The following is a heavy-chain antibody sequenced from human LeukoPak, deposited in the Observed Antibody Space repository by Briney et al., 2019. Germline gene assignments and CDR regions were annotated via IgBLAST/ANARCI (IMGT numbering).Heavy chain of an antibody. CDR2: IRSKAYGGTT. Sequence: GGSLRLSCTASGFTFGDYAMSWVRQAPGKGLEWVGFIRSKAYGGTTEYAASVKGRFTISRDDSKSIAYLQMNSLKTEDTAVYYCTRLLSGYGDYETAYYYYGMDVWGQGTTVTVSS. J-gene: IGHJ6*02. D-gene: IGHD4-17*01. CDR1: GFTFGDYA. V-gene: IGHV3-49*04. CDR3: TRLLSGYGDYETAYYYYGMDV.